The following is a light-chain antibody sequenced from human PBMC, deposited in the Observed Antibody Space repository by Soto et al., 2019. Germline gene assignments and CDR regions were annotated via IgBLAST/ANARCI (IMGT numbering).Light chain of an antibody. V-gene: IGKV1-39*01. CDR3: QQSFRSPIT. CDR2: VAF. Sequence: DIKMNQSPSSLSASVGDTVTITCRASQSIALSVNWYQQKPGKAPKLLIYVAFTLESGVPSRFSGSGSGTEFTLTIRSLQPEDFATYYCQQSFRSPITFGQGTRLEIK. J-gene: IGKJ5*01. CDR1: QSIALS.